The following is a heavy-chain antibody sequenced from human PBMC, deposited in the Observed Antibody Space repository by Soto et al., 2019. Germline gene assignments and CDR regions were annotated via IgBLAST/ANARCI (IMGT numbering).Heavy chain of an antibody. CDR3: ARGNDYDSATFDY. J-gene: IGHJ4*02. V-gene: IGHV3-30*03. CDR1: GFTFSTYG. D-gene: IGHD2-15*01. CDR2: ISYDGRNE. Sequence: GGSLRLSCEASGFTFSTYGMHWVRQAPGKGLEWVAVISYDGRNENYVDSVKGRFTISRDNSKNTLYLQINSLRIDDTAVFYCARGNDYDSATFDYWGQGAQVTSPQ.